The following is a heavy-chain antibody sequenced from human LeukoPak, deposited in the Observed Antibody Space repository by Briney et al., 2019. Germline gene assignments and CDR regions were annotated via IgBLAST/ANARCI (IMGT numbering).Heavy chain of an antibody. CDR2: IKIDGSIA. Sequence: TGGSLRLSCAASGFTFSSYWMHWVRQAPGKGLVWVARIKIDGSIADYADAVKGRFTISRDNSKNTLYLQMGSLRAEDMAVYYCARVGDLDAFDIWGQGTMVTVSS. CDR3: ARVGDLDAFDI. D-gene: IGHD3-16*01. CDR1: GFTFSSYW. J-gene: IGHJ3*02. V-gene: IGHV3-74*01.